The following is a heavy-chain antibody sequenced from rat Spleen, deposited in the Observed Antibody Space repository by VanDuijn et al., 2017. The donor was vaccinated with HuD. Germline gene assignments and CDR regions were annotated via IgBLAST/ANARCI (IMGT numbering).Heavy chain of an antibody. CDR1: GFTFSDYG. Sequence: EVQLVESGGGLVQPGRSLKLSCVASGFTFSDYGMNWIRQAPGKGLEWVAYISSSSGTIYYADTVNGRFTISRDNAKNTLYLQLSSLRSEDTALYYCAKYYFDYWGQGVMVTVSS. V-gene: IGHV5-34*01. J-gene: IGHJ2*01. CDR3: AKYYFDY. CDR2: ISSSSGT.